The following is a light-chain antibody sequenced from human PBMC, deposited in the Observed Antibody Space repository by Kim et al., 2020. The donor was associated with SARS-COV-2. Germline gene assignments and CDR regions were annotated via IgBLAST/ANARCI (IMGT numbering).Light chain of an antibody. CDR3: QQRSNWPLT. V-gene: IGKV3-11*01. J-gene: IGKJ4*01. CDR2: DTS. CDR1: GSIGGQ. Sequence: LSPGEGATLSCRASGSIGGQLGWYQQKPGQAPRLLIFDTSKRAAGIPARFSGSGSETDFTLTISSLEPEDFAVYFCQQRSNWPLTFGGGTKVDIK.